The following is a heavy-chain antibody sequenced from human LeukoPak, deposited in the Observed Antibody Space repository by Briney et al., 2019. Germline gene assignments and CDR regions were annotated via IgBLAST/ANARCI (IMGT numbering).Heavy chain of an antibody. D-gene: IGHD6-19*01. J-gene: IGHJ4*02. Sequence: SVKVSCKASGGTFSSYAISWVRQAPGQGLEWMGGIIPIFGTANYAQKFQGRATITTDESTSTAYMELSSLRSEDTAVYYCAREVAVAGHFDYWGQGTLVTVPS. CDR1: GGTFSSYA. CDR2: IIPIFGTA. V-gene: IGHV1-69*05. CDR3: AREVAVAGHFDY.